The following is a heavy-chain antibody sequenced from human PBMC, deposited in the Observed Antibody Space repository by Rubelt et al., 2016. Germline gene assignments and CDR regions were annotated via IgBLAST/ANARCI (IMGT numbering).Heavy chain of an antibody. V-gene: IGHV1-18*01. CDR3: ASDPTTRFTSTGWFDP. J-gene: IGHJ5*02. CDR2: ISAYNGNT. D-gene: IGHD5-12*01. Sequence: QVQLVQSGAEVKKPGASVKVSCKASGYTFTSYGISWVRQAPGQGLEWMGWISAYNGNTNDAQKLQGRVTMTTGTSTSTAYMALRSLRSDDTAVYYCASDPTTRFTSTGWFDPWGQGTLVTVSS. CDR1: GYTFTSYG.